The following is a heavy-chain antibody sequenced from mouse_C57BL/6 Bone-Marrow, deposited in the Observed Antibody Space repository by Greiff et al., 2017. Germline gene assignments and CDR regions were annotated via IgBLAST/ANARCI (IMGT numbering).Heavy chain of an antibody. CDR2: IHPNSGST. Sequence: QVHVKQSGAELVKPGASVKLSCKASGYTFTSYWMHWVKQRPGQGLEWIGMIHPNSGSTNYNEKFKSKATLTVDKSSSTAYMQLSSLTSEDSAVYYCARCVWLRGPFDYWGQGTTLTVSS. CDR1: GYTFTSYW. V-gene: IGHV1-64*01. D-gene: IGHD2-2*01. CDR3: ARCVWLRGPFDY. J-gene: IGHJ2*01.